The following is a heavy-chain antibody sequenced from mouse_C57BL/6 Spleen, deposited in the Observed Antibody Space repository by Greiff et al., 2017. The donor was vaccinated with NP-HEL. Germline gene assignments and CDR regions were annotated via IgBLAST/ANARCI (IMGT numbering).Heavy chain of an antibody. D-gene: IGHD2-3*01. Sequence: EVKLMESGGGLVKPGGSLKLSCAASGFTFSSYTMSWVRQTPEKRLEWVATISGGGGNTYYPDSVKGRFTISRDNAKNTLYLQMSSLRSEDTALYYCARVYDYYAMDYWGQGTSVTVSS. J-gene: IGHJ4*01. CDR3: ARVYDYYAMDY. V-gene: IGHV5-9*01. CDR2: ISGGGGNT. CDR1: GFTFSSYT.